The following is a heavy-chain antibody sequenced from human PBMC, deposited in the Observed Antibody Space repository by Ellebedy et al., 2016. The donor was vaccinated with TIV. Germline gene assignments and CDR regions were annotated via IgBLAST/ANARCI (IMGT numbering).Heavy chain of an antibody. CDR1: GDTLTELS. D-gene: IGHD4-17*01. V-gene: IGHV1-24*01. CDR2: FDPEDGET. J-gene: IGHJ3*02. CDR3: ATAYGDYVHDAFDI. Sequence: AASVKVSCKVSGDTLTELSMHWVRQAPGKGRAWMGGFDPEDGETIYAQKFQGRVTMTEDTSTDTAYMELSSLRSEDTAVYYCATAYGDYVHDAFDIWGQGTMVTVSP.